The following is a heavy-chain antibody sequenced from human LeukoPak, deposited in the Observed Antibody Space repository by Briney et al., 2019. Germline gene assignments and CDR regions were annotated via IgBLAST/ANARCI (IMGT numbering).Heavy chain of an antibody. D-gene: IGHD2-2*01. Sequence: SETLSLTCTVSGGSISSYYWSWIRQPPGKGLEWIGYIYYSGNTNYNPSLKSRVTMSVDTSKNQFSLKLSPVTAADTAVYYCARGLGYCSSTTCYPWFGPWGQGTLVTVSS. V-gene: IGHV4-59*01. CDR2: IYYSGNT. CDR3: ARGLGYCSSTTCYPWFGP. J-gene: IGHJ5*02. CDR1: GGSISSYY.